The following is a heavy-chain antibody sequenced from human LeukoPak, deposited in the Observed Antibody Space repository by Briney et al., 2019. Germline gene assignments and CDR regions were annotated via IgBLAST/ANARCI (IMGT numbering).Heavy chain of an antibody. V-gene: IGHV1-8*01. J-gene: IGHJ6*03. CDR2: MNPNSGNT. CDR1: GYTFTSYG. CDR3: AVRGYSYGYYYYYYYMDV. Sequence: ASVKVSCKASGYTFTSYGINWVRQATGQGLEWMGWMNPNSGNTGYAQKFQGRVTMTRNTSISTAYMELSSLRSEDTAVYYCAVRGYSYGYYYYYYYMDVWGKGTTVTVSS. D-gene: IGHD5-18*01.